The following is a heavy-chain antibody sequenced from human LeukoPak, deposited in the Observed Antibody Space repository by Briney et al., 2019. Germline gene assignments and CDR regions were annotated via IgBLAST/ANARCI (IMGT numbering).Heavy chain of an antibody. CDR1: GYTFTDYY. D-gene: IGHD2-2*01. CDR3: ARANFLYCSSTTCLCDY. Sequence: ASVKVSCKASGYTFTDYYLHWVRQAPGQGFEWMGWINPNSGDTNYAQKFQGRVTMTRDMSISTAHMEMSRLRSDDTAVYYCARANFLYCSSTTCLCDYWGQGTLVTVSS. J-gene: IGHJ4*02. CDR2: INPNSGDT. V-gene: IGHV1-2*02.